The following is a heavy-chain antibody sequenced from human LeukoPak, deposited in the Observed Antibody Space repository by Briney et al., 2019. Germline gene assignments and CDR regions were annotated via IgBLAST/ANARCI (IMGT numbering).Heavy chain of an antibody. CDR2: FDTGFGT. Sequence: GGSLRLSCAASGFTFSTTSLHWVRQAPGRGLEWVSAFDTGFGTYYPDSLRGRFTISRDNSKNTLFLQMNSLRAEDTAVYYCARSSGWWSLDYWGQGTLVTVSS. CDR1: GFTFSTTS. D-gene: IGHD6-19*01. V-gene: IGHV3-23*01. J-gene: IGHJ4*02. CDR3: ARSSGWWSLDY.